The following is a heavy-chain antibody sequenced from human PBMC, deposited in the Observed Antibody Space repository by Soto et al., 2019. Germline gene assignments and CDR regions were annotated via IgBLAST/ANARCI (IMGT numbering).Heavy chain of an antibody. J-gene: IGHJ6*02. CDR3: AREGIRPYYSYGMDV. D-gene: IGHD3-10*01. CDR1: GYTFTNYG. V-gene: IGHV1-18*01. Sequence: QVQLVQSGAEVKKPGASVKVSCKASGYTFTNYGISWVRQAPGQGLEWMGWISGYNGDTDYAQKVQGRVTMTTHTSTGTVYMELRSLSSDDTAVYYCAREGIRPYYSYGMDVWGQGTTVTVSS. CDR2: ISGYNGDT.